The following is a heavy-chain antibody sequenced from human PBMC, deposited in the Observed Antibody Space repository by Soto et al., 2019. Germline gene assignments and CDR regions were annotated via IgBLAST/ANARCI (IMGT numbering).Heavy chain of an antibody. CDR1: GFTFDDYA. CDR2: ISSISTTI. Sequence: GGSLRLSCAASGFTFDDYAMNWVRQAPGKGLEWVSYISSISTTIYYADSVKGRFTISRDNAKNSLYLQMNSLRAEDTAVYYCARYSSGYYFNAENWFDPWGQGTLVTVSS. V-gene: IGHV3-48*01. D-gene: IGHD3-22*01. J-gene: IGHJ5*02. CDR3: ARYSSGYYFNAENWFDP.